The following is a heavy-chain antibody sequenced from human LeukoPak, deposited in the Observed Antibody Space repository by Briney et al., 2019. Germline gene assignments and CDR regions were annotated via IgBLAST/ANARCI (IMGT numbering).Heavy chain of an antibody. D-gene: IGHD3-10*02. CDR2: ISSSGSTI. J-gene: IGHJ6*04. CDR3: AELGITMIGGV. V-gene: IGHV3-48*03. CDR1: GFTLRSYE. Sequence: GGAPRISRAAPGFTLRSYEKKLGRPAPGDGLGWVSYISSSGSTIYYADSVKGRFTISRDNAKNSLYLQMNSLRAEDTAVYYCAELGITMIGGVWGKGTTVTISS.